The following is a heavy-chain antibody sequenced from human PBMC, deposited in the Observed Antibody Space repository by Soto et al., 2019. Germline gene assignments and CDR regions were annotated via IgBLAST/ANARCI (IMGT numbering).Heavy chain of an antibody. V-gene: IGHV3-21*04. CDR1: GFTFSYYS. J-gene: IGHJ4*02. D-gene: IGHD6-19*01. Sequence: EVQLVESGGGLVKPGKSLRFSCAASGFTFSYYSLHWVRQAPGRGLEWASSISGSSTYIYYADRVKGRFTISRDNAKNSLYLRMDSLRAEDTAVYYCARGDGTGLYNSGWSPRYWGQGTLVTVSS. CDR2: ISGSSTYI. CDR3: ARGDGTGLYNSGWSPRY.